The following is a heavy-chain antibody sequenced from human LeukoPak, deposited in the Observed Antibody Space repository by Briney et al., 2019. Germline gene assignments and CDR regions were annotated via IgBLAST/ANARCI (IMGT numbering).Heavy chain of an antibody. D-gene: IGHD3-9*01. Sequence: SETLSLTCTVSGGSISSYYWSWIRQPPGKGLEWIGYIYYSGSTNYNPSLKSRVTISVDTSKNQFSLKLSSVTAADTAVYYCARESALRYLGFDPWGQGTLVTVSS. CDR3: ARESALRYLGFDP. CDR2: IYYSGST. J-gene: IGHJ5*02. V-gene: IGHV4-59*01. CDR1: GGSISSYY.